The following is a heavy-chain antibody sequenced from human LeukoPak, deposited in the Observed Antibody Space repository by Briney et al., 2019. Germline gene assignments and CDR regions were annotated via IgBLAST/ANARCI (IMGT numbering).Heavy chain of an antibody. CDR1: GYILTELS. D-gene: IGHD1-14*01. J-gene: IGHJ4*02. Sequence: EASVKVSCKVSGYILTELSMHWVRQAPGKGLEWMGGFDPEDGETIYAQKFQGRVTMTEDTSTDTAYMELSSLRSDDTAVYYCARVRGSGSLLHFDYWGQGTLVTVSS. V-gene: IGHV1-24*01. CDR3: ARVRGSGSLLHFDY. CDR2: FDPEDGET.